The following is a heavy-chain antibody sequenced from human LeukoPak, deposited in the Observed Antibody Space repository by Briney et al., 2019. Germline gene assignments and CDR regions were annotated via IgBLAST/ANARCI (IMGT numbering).Heavy chain of an antibody. CDR3: ARLRITMVRGVRRGNWFDP. V-gene: IGHV4-39*01. CDR2: IYYSGST. CDR1: GGSISSSSYY. Sequence: SETLSLTCTVSGGSISSSSYYWGWIRQPPGKGLEWIGSIYYSGSTYYNPSLKSRVTISVDTSKNQFSLKLSSVTAADTAVYYCARLRITMVRGVRRGNWFDPWGQGTLVTVSS. J-gene: IGHJ5*02. D-gene: IGHD3-10*01.